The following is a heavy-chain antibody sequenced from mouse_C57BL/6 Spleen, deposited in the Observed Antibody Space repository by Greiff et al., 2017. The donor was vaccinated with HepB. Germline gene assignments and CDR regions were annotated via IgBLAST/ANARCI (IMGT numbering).Heavy chain of an antibody. CDR3: ARRSTYYDYDDALYYAMDY. Sequence: EVHLVESGPELVKPGASVKIPCKASGYTFTDYNMDWVKQSHGKSLEWIGDINPNNGGTIYNQKFKGKATLTVDKSSSTAYMELRSLTSEDTAVYYCARRSTYYDYDDALYYAMDYWGQGTSVTVSS. J-gene: IGHJ4*01. V-gene: IGHV1-18*01. D-gene: IGHD2-4*01. CDR2: INPNNGGT. CDR1: GYTFTDYN.